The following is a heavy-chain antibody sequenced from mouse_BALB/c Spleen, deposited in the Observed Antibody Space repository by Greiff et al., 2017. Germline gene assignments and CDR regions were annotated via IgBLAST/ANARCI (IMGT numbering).Heavy chain of an antibody. D-gene: IGHD4-1*01. CDR3: ARGGTGTVDY. Sequence: EVQLMESGAGLVKPGGSLKLSCAASGFAFTSYDMPWVRQTPGKRLEWVGYICSGGSYTYYPDSVKGRFTITGDNAKNTLYLQMSSLKSEDTAMYYCARGGTGTVDYWGQGTTVTVSS. V-gene: IGHV5-12-1*01. CDR1: GFAFTSYD. J-gene: IGHJ2*01. CDR2: ICSGGSYT.